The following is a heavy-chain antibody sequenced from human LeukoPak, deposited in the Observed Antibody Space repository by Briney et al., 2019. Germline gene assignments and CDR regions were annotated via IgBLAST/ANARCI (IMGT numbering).Heavy chain of an antibody. J-gene: IGHJ4*02. D-gene: IGHD5-18*01. Sequence: GGSLRLSCAASGFTFSSYAMGWVRQAPGKGLEWVSAISGSGGSTYYADSVKGRFTISRDNSKNTLYLQMNSLRAEDTAVYYCAKGPLRRLWPFDYWGQGTLVTVSS. CDR1: GFTFSSYA. CDR3: AKGPLRRLWPFDY. CDR2: ISGSGGST. V-gene: IGHV3-23*01.